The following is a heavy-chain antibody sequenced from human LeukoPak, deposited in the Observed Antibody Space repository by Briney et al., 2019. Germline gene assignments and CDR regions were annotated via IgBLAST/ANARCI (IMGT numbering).Heavy chain of an antibody. V-gene: IGHV3-21*01. J-gene: IGHJ4*02. CDR2: ISSSSRYI. D-gene: IGHD6-13*01. CDR1: GFTFSSYG. CDR3: ARSTSFAAAAFDY. Sequence: GGSLRLSCAASGFTFSSYGMHWVRQAPGKGLEWVSSISSSSRYIYYADSVKGRFTISRDNAKNSLYLQMNSLRAEDTAVYYCARSTSFAAAAFDYWGQGTLVTVSS.